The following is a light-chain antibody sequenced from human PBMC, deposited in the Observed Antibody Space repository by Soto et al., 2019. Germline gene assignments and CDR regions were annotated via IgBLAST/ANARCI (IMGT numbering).Light chain of an antibody. J-gene: IGLJ2*01. CDR3: TSYASGSSHVV. V-gene: IGLV2-14*01. CDR2: DVN. Sequence: QSVLTQPASVSGSPGQSITLSCTGTSSDIGGYDYVSWYQRHPGKAPKLIIYDVNYRPSGVSNRFSGSKSGNTASLTISGLQAEDEADYYCTSYASGSSHVVFGGGTKLTVL. CDR1: SSDIGGYDY.